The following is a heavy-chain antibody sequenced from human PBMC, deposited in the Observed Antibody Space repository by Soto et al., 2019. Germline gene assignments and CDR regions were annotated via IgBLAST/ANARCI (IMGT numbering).Heavy chain of an antibody. CDR1: GFIFSGYW. J-gene: IGHJ5*02. D-gene: IGHD2-15*01. V-gene: IGHV3-74*01. CDR3: ARAICSGGRCFLLDL. CDR2: IKGDGSGI. Sequence: EVQLLESGGGLVPPGGSLRLSCAASGFIFSGYWMHWVRQAPGKGLVWVSRIKGDGSGISYADSVKGRFTISRDNVKKTLYLHMNSLRAEDTAVYYCARAICSGGRCFLLDLWGQGTLVTVSS.